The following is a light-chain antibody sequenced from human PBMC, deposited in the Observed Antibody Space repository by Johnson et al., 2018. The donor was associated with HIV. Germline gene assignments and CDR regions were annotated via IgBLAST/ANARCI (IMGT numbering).Light chain of an antibody. CDR3: GTWDSSLRVYV. J-gene: IGLJ1*01. CDR1: TSTIGNSY. V-gene: IGLV1-51*01. CDR2: YTN. Sequence: QTVLTQAPSVSAAPGQTVTISCSVSTSTIGNSYVSWYQQPPGTPPKLLIYYTNNLPSGIPNRFSACYSGPSATLAITRRPPGDEADYYCGTWDSSLRVYVFGTGTKVTVL.